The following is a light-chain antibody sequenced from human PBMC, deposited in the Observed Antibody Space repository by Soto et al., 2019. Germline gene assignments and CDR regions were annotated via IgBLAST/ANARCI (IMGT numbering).Light chain of an antibody. J-gene: IGKJ5*01. V-gene: IGKV3-20*01. Sequence: EIALTQSPGTLSLSPGERATLSCRASQSVSSSYLAWYQQKPGQAPRLLIYGASSRATGIPDRFSGSGSGTDFTLTISRLEPDDVAVYYCQQYGSSPPITFGQGTRLEIK. CDR2: GAS. CDR3: QQYGSSPPIT. CDR1: QSVSSSY.